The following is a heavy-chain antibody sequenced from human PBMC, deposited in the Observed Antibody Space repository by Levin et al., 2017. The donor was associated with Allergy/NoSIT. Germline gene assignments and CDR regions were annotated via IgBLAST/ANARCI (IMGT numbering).Heavy chain of an antibody. CDR3: ARVSAYGVTGTLMY. CDR2: VYNSGST. CDR1: GASVSGDAYY. Sequence: MASETLSLTCTVSGASVSGDAYYWNWIRQSPGKGLEWIGYVYNSGSTNYNTSLQSRVTISVDTSKNQFSLNLNSVTAADTAVYYCARVSAYGVTGTLMYWGQGTLVTVSS. V-gene: IGHV4-61*08. D-gene: IGHD1-1*01. J-gene: IGHJ4*02.